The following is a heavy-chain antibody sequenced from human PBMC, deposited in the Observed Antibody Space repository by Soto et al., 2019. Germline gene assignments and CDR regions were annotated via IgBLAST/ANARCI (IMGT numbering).Heavy chain of an antibody. J-gene: IGHJ4*02. V-gene: IGHV5-10-1*01. CDR1: GYSFTSYW. D-gene: IGHD1-26*01. CDR3: NRDGLYSGIHLCDY. CDR2: IDLSDSYT. Sequence: GESLKISCKGSGYSFTSYWISWVRQMPGKGLEWMGRIDLSDSYTNYSPSFQGHVTISADNSISTAYLQWSSLKTEDTAVYYCNRDGLYSGIHLCDYWGQGTLVTVSS.